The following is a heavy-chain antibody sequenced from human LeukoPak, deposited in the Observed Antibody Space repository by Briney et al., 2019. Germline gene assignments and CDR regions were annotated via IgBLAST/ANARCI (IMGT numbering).Heavy chain of an antibody. J-gene: IGHJ5*02. CDR1: GFTFSHYA. CDR2: ISYHGIDK. D-gene: IGHD2-2*01. V-gene: IGHV3-30-3*01. Sequence: PGRSLRLSCAASGFTFSHYAMHWVRQAPGEGLEWVAVISYHGIDKYYTDSVKGRFTISRDNSKNALYLQLNSLRPEDTAVYYCARAGEDVVLGPAPVGGSPYNWFDPWGQGTLVTVSS. CDR3: ARAGEDVVLGPAPVGGSPYNWFDP.